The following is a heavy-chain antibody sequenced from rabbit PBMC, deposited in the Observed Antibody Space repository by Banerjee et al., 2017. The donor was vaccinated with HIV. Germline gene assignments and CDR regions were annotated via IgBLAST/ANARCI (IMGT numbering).Heavy chain of an antibody. Sequence: QEQLVESGGGLVQPEGSLTLTCTASGFSFSSNYWICWVRQAPGKGLELIACIYAGSSATTYYASWAKGRFTISKTSSTTVTLQMTSLTAADTATYFCARDLAGVTGWNFNLWGPGTLVTVS. CDR1: GFSFSSNYW. CDR3: ARDLAGVTGWNFNL. V-gene: IGHV1S45*01. D-gene: IGHD4-1*01. CDR2: IYAGSSATT. J-gene: IGHJ4*01.